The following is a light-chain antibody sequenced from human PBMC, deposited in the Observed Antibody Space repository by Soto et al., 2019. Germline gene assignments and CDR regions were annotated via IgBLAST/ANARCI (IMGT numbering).Light chain of an antibody. CDR1: QDISSW. Sequence: DIQMTQSPSSVSASVGDRVTITCRASQDISSWLGGYQQKPGKAPKFLIYAASSLQSRVPSRFSGSGSGTDFTLTISSLQPEDFATYYCQQANSFPYAFGQGTKLEIK. J-gene: IGKJ2*01. CDR2: AAS. CDR3: QQANSFPYA. V-gene: IGKV1-12*01.